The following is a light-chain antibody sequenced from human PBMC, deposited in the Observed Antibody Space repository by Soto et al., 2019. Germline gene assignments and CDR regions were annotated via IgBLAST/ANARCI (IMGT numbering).Light chain of an antibody. J-gene: IGKJ1*01. CDR3: QHDT. Sequence: DIQMTQSPSSLSASVGDRVTITCRASQSISSYLNWYQQKPGKAPKLLIYAASSLQSGVPSRFSGSGSGTDFTLTISSLQPENFATYYCQHDTFGQGTKVDIK. V-gene: IGKV1-39*01. CDR2: AAS. CDR1: QSISSY.